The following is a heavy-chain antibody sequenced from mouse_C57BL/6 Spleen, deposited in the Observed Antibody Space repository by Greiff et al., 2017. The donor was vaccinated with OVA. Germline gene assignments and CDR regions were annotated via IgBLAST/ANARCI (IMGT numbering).Heavy chain of an antibody. CDR3: ARSDGDY. CDR1: GYAFTSYW. V-gene: IGHV1-82*01. J-gene: IGHJ2*01. Sequence: VQLQQSGPELVKPGASVKISCKASGYAFTSYWMNWVKQRPGKGLEWIGLINPGNGDTNYNEKFKGKATLTADKSSSTAYMQLSSLTSEDSAVYYCARSDGDYWGQGTTLTVSS. CDR2: INPGNGDT.